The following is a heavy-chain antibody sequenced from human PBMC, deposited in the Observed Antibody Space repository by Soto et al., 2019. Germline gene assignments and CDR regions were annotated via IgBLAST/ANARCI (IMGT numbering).Heavy chain of an antibody. V-gene: IGHV3-21*06. Sequence: PGGSLRLSCAASGFMLSAYTMNWVRQAPGKGLEWLSSISDDSSYIDYADSLRGRFTVSRDNARNSPYLQIDSLGVEDTAVYYCATPYYFNHWGPGTLVTVSS. D-gene: IGHD3-16*01. CDR2: ISDDSSYI. J-gene: IGHJ1*01. CDR1: GFMLSAYT. CDR3: ATPYYFNH.